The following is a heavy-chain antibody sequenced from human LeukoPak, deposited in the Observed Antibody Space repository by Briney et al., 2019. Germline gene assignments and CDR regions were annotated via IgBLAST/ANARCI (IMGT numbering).Heavy chain of an antibody. V-gene: IGHV3-23*01. D-gene: IGHD1-26*01. Sequence: GGSLRLSCAASGFTFTSYAVSWVRQAPGKGLEWVSAISGSGGSTYYADSVKGRFTISSDNSKNTLYLQMNSLRAEDTAVYYCAKRGAEVGATVAPGDYWGQGTLVTVSS. CDR2: ISGSGGST. J-gene: IGHJ4*02. CDR1: GFTFTSYA. CDR3: AKRGAEVGATVAPGDY.